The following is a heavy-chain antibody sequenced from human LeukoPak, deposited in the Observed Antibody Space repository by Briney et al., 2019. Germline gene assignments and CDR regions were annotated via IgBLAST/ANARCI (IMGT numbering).Heavy chain of an antibody. V-gene: IGHV4-4*02. CDR1: SGSISSNNW. Sequence: SETLSLTCAVSSGSISSNNWWSWVRQPPGKGLEWIGEIYHSGSTNYNPSLKSRVTISVDKSKNQFSLKLSSVTAADTAVYYCARVGAYSGYDSDAFDIWGQGTMVTVSS. CDR2: IYHSGST. D-gene: IGHD5-12*01. CDR3: ARVGAYSGYDSDAFDI. J-gene: IGHJ3*02.